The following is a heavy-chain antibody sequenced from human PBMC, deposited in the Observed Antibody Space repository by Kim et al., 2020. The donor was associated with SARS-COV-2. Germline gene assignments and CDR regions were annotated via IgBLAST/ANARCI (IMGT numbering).Heavy chain of an antibody. V-gene: IGHV3-30*07. D-gene: IGHD6-19*01. J-gene: IGHJ4*02. CDR3: ARDPGPYSSGWYYFDY. Sequence: DSVKGRFSISRDNTKNTLYLQMNSLRAEDTAVYYFARDPGPYSSGWYYFDYWGQGTLVTVSS.